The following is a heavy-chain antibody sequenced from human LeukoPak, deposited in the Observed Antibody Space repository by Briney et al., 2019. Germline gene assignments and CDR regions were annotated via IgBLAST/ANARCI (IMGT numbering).Heavy chain of an antibody. CDR2: IYYSGST. J-gene: IGHJ2*01. V-gene: IGHV4-59*01. CDR1: GGSISSYY. Sequence: PSETLSLTCTVSGGSISSYYWSWIRQPPGKGLEWIGYIYYSGSTNYNPSLKSRVTISVDTSKNQFSLKLSSVTAADTAVYYCAKDLANWGNWYFDLWGRGTLVTVSS. CDR3: AKDLANWGNWYFDL. D-gene: IGHD7-27*01.